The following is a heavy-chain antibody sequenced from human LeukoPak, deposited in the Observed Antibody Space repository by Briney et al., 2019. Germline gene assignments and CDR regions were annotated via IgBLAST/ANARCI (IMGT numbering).Heavy chain of an antibody. D-gene: IGHD3-10*01. CDR1: GYTFTAYY. CDR2: INPNNGAT. J-gene: IGHJ3*02. V-gene: IGHV1-2*02. CDR3: AREELLWFGASSPKDAFDM. Sequence: ASVKVSCKASGYTFTAYYMHWVRQAPGQGLEWMGWINPNNGATKYEQKFQGRVTMTRDTSISTAYMELNWLTSDDTAVYYCAREELLWFGASSPKDAFDMWGHGTMVTVSS.